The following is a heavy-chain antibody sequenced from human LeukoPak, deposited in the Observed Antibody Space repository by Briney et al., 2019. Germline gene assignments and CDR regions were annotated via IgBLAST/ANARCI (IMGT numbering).Heavy chain of an antibody. Sequence: GGSLRLSCAASGFTFSSYAMHWVRQAPGKGLEWVAVISYDGSNKYYADSVKGRFTISRDNSKNTLYLQMNSLRAEDTAVYYCARAPGYGIAAAGLRFQHWGQGTLVTVSS. CDR3: ARAPGYGIAAAGLRFQH. V-gene: IGHV3-30-3*01. J-gene: IGHJ1*01. CDR2: ISYDGSNK. D-gene: IGHD6-13*01. CDR1: GFTFSSYA.